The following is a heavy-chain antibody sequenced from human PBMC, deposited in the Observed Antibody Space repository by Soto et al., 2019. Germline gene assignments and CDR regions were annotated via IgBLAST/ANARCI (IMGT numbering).Heavy chain of an antibody. CDR3: ASVMLRFSYGIDV. CDR1: GLTISSYE. CDR2: ISKSGSII. V-gene: IGHV3-48*03. Sequence: HPGGSLRLSCAASGLTISSYEMHWVRQAPGKGLEWVSYISKSGSIIYYTDYVKGRFTISRDNAKNLLYLEMNSLRAEDTAVYFCASVMLRFSYGIDVWGQGTTVT. J-gene: IGHJ6*02. D-gene: IGHD3-3*01.